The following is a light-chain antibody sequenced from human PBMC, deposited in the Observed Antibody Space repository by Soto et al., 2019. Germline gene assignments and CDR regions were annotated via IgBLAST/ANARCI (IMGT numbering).Light chain of an antibody. Sequence: NVVAQSPLTLSFSPGGRATLSCRGTQSVSSSYLAWYQQKPGQAPTLLIYGASTRATGIPDRFSGSGSGTDFTLTISRLEPEDFAVYYCQQYGSSPLYTFGQRTK. CDR2: GAS. CDR1: QSVSSSY. CDR3: QQYGSSPLYT. V-gene: IGKV3-20*01. J-gene: IGKJ2*01.